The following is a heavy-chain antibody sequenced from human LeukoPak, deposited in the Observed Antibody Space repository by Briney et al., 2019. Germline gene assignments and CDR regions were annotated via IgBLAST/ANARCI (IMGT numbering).Heavy chain of an antibody. D-gene: IGHD3-10*01. CDR1: GFTFDDYA. Sequence: GGSLRLSCAASGFTFDDYAMHWVRQAPGKGLEWVSLISGDGGSTYYADSVKGRFTISRDNSKNSLHLQMNSLRTEDTALYYCAKDQSCYGSGSYYYYYGMDVWGQGTTVTVSS. CDR3: AKDQSCYGSGSYYYYYGMDV. J-gene: IGHJ6*02. CDR2: ISGDGGST. V-gene: IGHV3-43*02.